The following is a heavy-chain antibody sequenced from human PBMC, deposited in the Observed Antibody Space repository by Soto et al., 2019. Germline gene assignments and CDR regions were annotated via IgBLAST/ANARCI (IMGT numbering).Heavy chain of an antibody. Sequence: GGSLRLSCAASGFTFSSYGMHWGRQAPCKGLEWVAVIWYDGSNKYYADSVKGRFTISRDNSKNTLYLQMNSLRAEDTAVYYCARDSLYYDFWSGSRYYYYYGMDVWGQGTTVTVSS. CDR2: IWYDGSNK. V-gene: IGHV3-33*01. D-gene: IGHD3-3*01. J-gene: IGHJ6*02. CDR1: GFTFSSYG. CDR3: ARDSLYYDFWSGSRYYYYYGMDV.